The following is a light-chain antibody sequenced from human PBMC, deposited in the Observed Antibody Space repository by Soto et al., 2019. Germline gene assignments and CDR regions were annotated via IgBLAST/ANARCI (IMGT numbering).Light chain of an antibody. Sequence: EIVMTQSPATLSVSPGGRATLSCRASQSVSSNLAWYQQKPGQAPRLLVYGASTRATGIPARFSGSGSGTEFTLTISSLQSEDFGVYYCQQYTNWPLTFGGGAKVEIK. V-gene: IGKV3-15*01. CDR2: GAS. CDR1: QSVSSN. J-gene: IGKJ4*01. CDR3: QQYTNWPLT.